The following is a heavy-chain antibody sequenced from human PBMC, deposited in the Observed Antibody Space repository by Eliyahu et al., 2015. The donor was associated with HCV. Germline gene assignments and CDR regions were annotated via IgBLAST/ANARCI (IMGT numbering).Heavy chain of an antibody. J-gene: IGHJ5*02. CDR2: IYYSGST. V-gene: IGHV4-59*01. CDR3: ASGGGGIAVAGTGGWFDP. Sequence: QVQLQESGPGLVKPSXTLSLTCTVSGGSISXYYWSWIRQPPRKGLEWIGYIYYSGSTHYNPSLKSRVTMSVDTSKNQLSLKLTSVTAADTAVYYCASGGGGIAVAGTGGWFDPWGQGTLVTVSS. CDR1: GGSISXYY. D-gene: IGHD6-19*01.